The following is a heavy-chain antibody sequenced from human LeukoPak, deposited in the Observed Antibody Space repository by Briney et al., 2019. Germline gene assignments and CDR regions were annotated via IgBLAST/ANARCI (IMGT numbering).Heavy chain of an antibody. CDR2: IYYNGST. CDR3: ARVYDFWSGYLADP. CDR1: GGSISSGDYY. V-gene: IGHV4-30-4*08. Sequence: SQTLSLTCTVSGGSISSGDYYWSWIRQPPGNGLEWIGYIYYNGSTYYNPSLKSRVTISVDTSKNQFSLKLSSVTAADTAVYYCARVYDFWSGYLADPWGQGTLVTVSS. D-gene: IGHD3-3*01. J-gene: IGHJ5*02.